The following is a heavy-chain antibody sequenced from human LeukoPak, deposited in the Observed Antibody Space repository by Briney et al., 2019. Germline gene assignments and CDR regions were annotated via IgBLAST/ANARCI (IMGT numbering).Heavy chain of an antibody. CDR1: GGSISSSSYY. D-gene: IGHD1-1*01. V-gene: IGHV4-61*02. CDR3: ASWNLDDMFAFVI. CDR2: LYASGST. Sequence: TLSLTCTVSGGSISSSSYYWSWIRQPAGKGLEWIGRLYASGSTNYNPSLKSRVTISVDTSKNQFSLKLSSVTAADTAVYYCASWNLDDMFAFVIWGQGTMVTVSS. J-gene: IGHJ3*02.